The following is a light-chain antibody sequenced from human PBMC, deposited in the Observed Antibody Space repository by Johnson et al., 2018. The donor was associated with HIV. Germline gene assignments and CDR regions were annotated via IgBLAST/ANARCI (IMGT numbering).Light chain of an antibody. CDR2: DNN. V-gene: IGLV1-51*01. J-gene: IGLJ1*01. Sequence: QSLLTQPPSVSAAPGQTVTISCSGSSSNIGNNYVSWYQQVPGTAPKLLIYDNNKRPSGIPDRFSGSKSGTSATLGITGLQTGDEADYYCGTWDSSLSAYYVFGTGTKVTVL. CDR3: GTWDSSLSAYYV. CDR1: SSNIGNNY.